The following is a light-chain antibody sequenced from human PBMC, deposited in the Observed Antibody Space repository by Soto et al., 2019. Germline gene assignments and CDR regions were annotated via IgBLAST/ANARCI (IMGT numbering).Light chain of an antibody. J-gene: IGKJ3*01. V-gene: IGKV3-20*01. CDR1: QSVSSSY. CDR3: QQYGSSPFT. Sequence: EIVLTQSPGNLSLSPGERATLSCRASQSVSSSYLAWYQQKPGQAPRLLIYGPSSRATGIPDRFSGSGSGTDFTLTISRLEPEDFAVYYCQQYGSSPFTFGPGIKVDIK. CDR2: GPS.